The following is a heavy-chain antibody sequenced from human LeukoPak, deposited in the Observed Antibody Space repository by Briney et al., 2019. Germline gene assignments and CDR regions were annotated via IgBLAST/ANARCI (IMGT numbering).Heavy chain of an antibody. CDR3: ATLTYYDFWSGYYTGGYFDY. V-gene: IGHV3-23*01. Sequence: GGSLRLFCAASGRTFSSYGMSWVRQVPGKGLEWVSASSGSGGSTYYADSVKGRFTISRDNSKNTLYLQMNSLRAEDTAVYYCATLTYYDFWSGYYTGGYFDYWGQGTLVTVSS. J-gene: IGHJ4*02. CDR2: SSGSGGST. D-gene: IGHD3-3*01. CDR1: GRTFSSYG.